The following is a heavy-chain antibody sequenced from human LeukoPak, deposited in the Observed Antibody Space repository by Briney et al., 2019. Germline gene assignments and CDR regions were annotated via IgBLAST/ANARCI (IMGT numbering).Heavy chain of an antibody. CDR2: INPSAGST. D-gene: IGHD4-17*01. CDR3: ARAHRQPTVFYYMDV. CDR1: GYTFTSYD. J-gene: IGHJ6*03. Sequence: GASVKVSCKASGYTFTSYDMHWVRQAPGQGLGWMGIINPSAGSTSYAQKFQGRVTMTRDTSTSTVYMELSSLTSEDTAVYYCARAHRQPTVFYYMDVWGKGTAVTVSS. V-gene: IGHV1-46*01.